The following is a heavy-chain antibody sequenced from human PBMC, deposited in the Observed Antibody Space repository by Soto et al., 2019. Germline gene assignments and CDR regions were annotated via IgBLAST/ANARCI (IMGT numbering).Heavy chain of an antibody. CDR2: IYHSGST. CDR3: ARLGYDSSGYCFDY. J-gene: IGHJ4*02. CDR1: GGSISSSNW. Sequence: SETLSLTCAVSGGSISSSNWWSWVRQPPGKGLAWIGEIYHSGSTNYNPSLKSRVTISVDKSKNQFSLKLSSVTAADTAVYYCARLGYDSSGYCFDYWGQGTLVTVSS. V-gene: IGHV4-4*02. D-gene: IGHD3-22*01.